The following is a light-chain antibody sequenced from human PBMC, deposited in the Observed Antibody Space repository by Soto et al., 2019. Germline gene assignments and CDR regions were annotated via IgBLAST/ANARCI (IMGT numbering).Light chain of an antibody. V-gene: IGKV3-15*01. CDR1: QSVSSY. Sequence: EKVMTQSPATLSMSPGERATLSCRASQSVSSYLAWYQQKPGQAPRLLIYGASTRATGIPARFSGSGSGTEFTPTISSLQSEDFAVYYCQQYNNWPSWTFGQGTKVDIK. J-gene: IGKJ1*01. CDR3: QQYNNWPSWT. CDR2: GAS.